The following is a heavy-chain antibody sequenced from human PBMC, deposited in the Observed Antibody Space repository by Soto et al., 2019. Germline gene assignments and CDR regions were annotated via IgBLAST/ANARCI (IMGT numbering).Heavy chain of an antibody. CDR3: ARRWSSALWDV. J-gene: IGHJ6*02. CDR2: IYYSGST. V-gene: IGHV4-39*01. Sequence: QLQLQESGPGLVKPSETLSLTCTVSGGSISSSSYYWGWIRQPPGKGLEWIGTIYYSGSTYYNPSLKSRVTISVDTSKNQFSLNLSSVTAADTAVYYCARRWSSALWDVWGQGTMVTVSS. CDR1: GGSISSSSYY. D-gene: IGHD2-15*01.